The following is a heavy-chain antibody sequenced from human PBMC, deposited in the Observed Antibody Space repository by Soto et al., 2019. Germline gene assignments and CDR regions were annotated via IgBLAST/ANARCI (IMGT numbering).Heavy chain of an antibody. Sequence: QLQLQESGSGLVKPSQTLSLTCTVSGGSITIGGYCWSWIRQPPEQGLEWIGYICHSGNTYYNPSLKSRVTTSLDRYKNQFSLNLSSVTAADTAVYYCASVWFGESSWFDPWGQGTLVTVSS. CDR3: ASVWFGESSWFDP. CDR2: ICHSGNT. V-gene: IGHV4-30-2*01. CDR1: GGSITIGGYC. D-gene: IGHD3-10*01. J-gene: IGHJ5*02.